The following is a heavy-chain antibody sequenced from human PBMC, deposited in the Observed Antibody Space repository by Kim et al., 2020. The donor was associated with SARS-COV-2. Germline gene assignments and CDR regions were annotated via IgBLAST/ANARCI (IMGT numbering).Heavy chain of an antibody. D-gene: IGHD4-17*01. CDR3: ARGAYGDVSFDY. Sequence: NAQKVQSRATMTTDTSTNTAYMELWSLRSDDTAMYYCARGAYGDVSFDYWGQGTLVTVSS. V-gene: IGHV1-18*01. J-gene: IGHJ4*02.